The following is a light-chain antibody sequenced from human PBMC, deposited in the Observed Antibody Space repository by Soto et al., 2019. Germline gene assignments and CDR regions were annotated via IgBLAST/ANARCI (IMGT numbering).Light chain of an antibody. CDR3: CSYSDTSTLV. CDR1: SSDVGSYNL. J-gene: IGLJ2*01. Sequence: QSALTQPASVSGPPGQSITISCTGTSSDVGSYNLVSWYQQYPGKAPKLMIHEGSKRPSGVSNRFSGSKSGNTASLTISGLQAEDEADYYCCSYSDTSTLVFGGGTKLTVL. CDR2: EGS. V-gene: IGLV2-23*01.